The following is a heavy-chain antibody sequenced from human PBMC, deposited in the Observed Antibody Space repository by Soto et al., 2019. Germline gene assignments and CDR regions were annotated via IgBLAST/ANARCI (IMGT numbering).Heavy chain of an antibody. CDR1: GFTFSSYG. Sequence: PGGSLRLSCAASGFTFSSYGMHWVRQAPGKGLEWVAVISYDGSNKYYADSVKGRFTISRDSSKNTLYLQMNSLRAEDTAVYYCSVGNLDYYGMDVWGQWTTVTVSS. D-gene: IGHD1-26*01. CDR2: ISYDGSNK. V-gene: IGHV3-30*03. CDR3: SVGNLDYYGMDV. J-gene: IGHJ6*02.